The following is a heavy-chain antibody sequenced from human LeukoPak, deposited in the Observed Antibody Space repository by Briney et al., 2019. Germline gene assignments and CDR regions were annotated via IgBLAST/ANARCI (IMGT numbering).Heavy chain of an antibody. CDR2: IKHNGDDL. CDR3: ARELRTFDS. Sequence: PGGPLRLSCAASGFTFSSYWMAWVRQAPGKGPEWVANIKHNGDDLNYVDSVEDRLTISRDNAQNSLYLHMTSLRAEDTAVYYCARELRTFDSWGQGTLVTVSS. J-gene: IGHJ4*02. CDR1: GFTFSSYW. D-gene: IGHD3-16*01. V-gene: IGHV3-7*01.